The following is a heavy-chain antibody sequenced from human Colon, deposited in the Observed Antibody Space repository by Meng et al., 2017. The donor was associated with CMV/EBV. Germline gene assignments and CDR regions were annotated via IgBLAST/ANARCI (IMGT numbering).Heavy chain of an antibody. Sequence: GSLRLSCSVSGGSITSRTYYWSWIRQRPGKGLELIGFIYYNGNTDYNPSLKSRLTISIDTSKSQFFLKLTPVTAADTAVYYCAKIEGRCDSQSCSYYRWLDPWGQGILVTVSS. D-gene: IGHD2/OR15-2a*01. CDR3: AKIEGRCDSQSCSYYRWLDP. V-gene: IGHV4-61*05. J-gene: IGHJ5*02. CDR2: IYYNGNT. CDR1: GGSITSRTYY.